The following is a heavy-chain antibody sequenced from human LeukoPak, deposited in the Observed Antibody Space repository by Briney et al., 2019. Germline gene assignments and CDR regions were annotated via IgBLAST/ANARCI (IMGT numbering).Heavy chain of an antibody. V-gene: IGHV4-61*02. CDR1: GGSISSTNYY. J-gene: IGHJ5*02. CDR3: ARDREEFSRGYFGP. CDR2: IYSSGGS. D-gene: IGHD5-18*01. Sequence: PSQTLSLTCSVSGGSISSTNYYWSWIRQPAGKGLEWIGRIYSSGGSNYNPSLKSRVTMSVDTSKNQFSLKLTSVTAADTAIYYCARDREEFSRGYFGPWGRGTLVIVSS.